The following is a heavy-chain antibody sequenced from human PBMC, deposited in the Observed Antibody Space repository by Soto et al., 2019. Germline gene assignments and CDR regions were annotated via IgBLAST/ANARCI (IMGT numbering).Heavy chain of an antibody. V-gene: IGHV3-23*01. Sequence: GGSLRLSCAASGFTFSSYAMSWVRQAPGKGLEWVSAISGSGGSTYYADSVKGRFTISRDNSKNTLYLQMNSLRAKDTAVYYCAKLRITIFGVVIIPYYFDYWGQGTLVTVSS. CDR2: ISGSGGST. D-gene: IGHD3-3*01. CDR1: GFTFSSYA. J-gene: IGHJ4*02. CDR3: AKLRITIFGVVIIPYYFDY.